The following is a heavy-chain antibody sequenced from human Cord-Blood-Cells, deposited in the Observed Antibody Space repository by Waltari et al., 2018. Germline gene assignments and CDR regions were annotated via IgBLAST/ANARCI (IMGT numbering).Heavy chain of an antibody. CDR1: GYSISSGYY. V-gene: IGHV4-38-2*02. J-gene: IGHJ6*02. CDR2: IYHSGRT. Sequence: QVQLQESGPGLVKPSETLSLTCAVSGYSISSGYYWGWIRQPPGKGLEWIGSIYHSGRTYYNPSLKSRVTISVDTSKNQFSLKLSSVTAADTAVYYCAREGSNDFWSGYYYYYYYGMDVWGQGTTVTVSS. CDR3: AREGSNDFWSGYYYYYYYGMDV. D-gene: IGHD3-3*01.